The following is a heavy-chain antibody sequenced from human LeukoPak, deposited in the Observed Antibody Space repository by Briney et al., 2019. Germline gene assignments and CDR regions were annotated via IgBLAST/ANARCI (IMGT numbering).Heavy chain of an antibody. CDR1: GFTFSTFA. V-gene: IGHV3-23*01. CDR2: ISGTGGST. Sequence: PGGSLRLSCEASGFTFSTFAMSWVRQPPGKGLEWVSGISGTGGSTFYADSVKGRFTISRDNSRNTVYLQMNNLRTEDTAVYYGAKDRKVLRGGIDFWGQGTLVTVSS. CDR3: AKDRKVLRGGIDF. J-gene: IGHJ4*02. D-gene: IGHD3-10*01.